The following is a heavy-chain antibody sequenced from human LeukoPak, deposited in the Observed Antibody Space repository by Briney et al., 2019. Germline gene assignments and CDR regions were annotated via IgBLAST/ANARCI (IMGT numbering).Heavy chain of an antibody. CDR3: ARSTVVPYYFDY. CDR1: GGSISSSNW. D-gene: IGHD4-23*01. Sequence: TSETLSLTCAVSGGSISSSNWWSWVRQPPGKGLEWIGEIYHSGSTNYNPSLKSRVTISVDKSKNQFSLKLSSVTAADTAVYYCARSTVVPYYFDYWGQGTLVTVSS. J-gene: IGHJ4*02. CDR2: IYHSGST. V-gene: IGHV4-4*02.